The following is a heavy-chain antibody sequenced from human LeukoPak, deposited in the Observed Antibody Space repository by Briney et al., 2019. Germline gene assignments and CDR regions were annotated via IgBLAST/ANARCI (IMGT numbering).Heavy chain of an antibody. J-gene: IGHJ4*02. CDR2: ISYSKSA. CDR1: GGSFSGYY. Sequence: SETLSLTCAVYGGSFSGYYWSWIRQPPGKGLEWIATISYSKSAYYNTSLKSRVTISVDTSKSQFSLQLSSVTAADTAVYFCARGLVDYELPKGYIDYWGQGTLVTVSS. D-gene: IGHD3-22*01. V-gene: IGHV4-34*11. CDR3: ARGLVDYELPKGYIDY.